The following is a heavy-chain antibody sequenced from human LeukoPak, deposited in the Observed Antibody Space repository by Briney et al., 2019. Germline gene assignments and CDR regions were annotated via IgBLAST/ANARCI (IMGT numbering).Heavy chain of an antibody. CDR3: ARGGRGYYDSSGYYRDVMYFDY. Sequence: SVKVSCKASGGTFSSYAISWVRQAPGQGLEWMGGIIPIFGTANYAQKFQGRVTITADESTSTAYMELSSLRSEDTAVYYCARGGRGYYDSSGYYRDVMYFDYWGQGTLVTVSS. CDR1: GGTFSSYA. J-gene: IGHJ4*02. CDR2: IIPIFGTA. V-gene: IGHV1-69*13. D-gene: IGHD3-22*01.